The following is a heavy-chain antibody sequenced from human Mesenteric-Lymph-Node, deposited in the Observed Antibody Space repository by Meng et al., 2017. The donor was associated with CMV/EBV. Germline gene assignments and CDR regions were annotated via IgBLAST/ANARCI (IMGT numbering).Heavy chain of an antibody. V-gene: IGHV3-23*01. CDR2: ISGYGGSI. D-gene: IGHD1-26*01. J-gene: IGHJ4*02. CDR3: AKGSALGGGYYFDS. Sequence: GESLKISCVGSGFSFSEFAMGWVRQAPGKGLEWVSSISGYGGSILFSASVQGRFTISRDNSENTVCLHMNSLRDEDTAIYYCAKGSALGGGYYFDSWGQGTVVTVSS. CDR1: GFSFSEFA.